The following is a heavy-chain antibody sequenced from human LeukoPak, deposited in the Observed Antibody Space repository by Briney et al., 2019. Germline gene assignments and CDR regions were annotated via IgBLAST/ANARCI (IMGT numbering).Heavy chain of an antibody. CDR2: IKQDGSEK. CDR1: GFTFSSYW. D-gene: IGHD1-26*01. Sequence: PGGSLRLSCAASGFTFSSYWMSWVRQAPGKGLEWVANIKQDGSEKYYVDSVKGRFTISRDNAKNSMYLQMNSLRAEDTAVYYYARDKIVGATHFDYWGQGTLVTVSS. CDR3: ARDKIVGATHFDY. V-gene: IGHV3-7*01. J-gene: IGHJ4*02.